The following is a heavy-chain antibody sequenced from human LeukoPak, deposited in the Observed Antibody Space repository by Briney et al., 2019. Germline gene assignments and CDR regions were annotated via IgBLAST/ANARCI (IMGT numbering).Heavy chain of an antibody. D-gene: IGHD2-21*02. CDR2: INPNSGGT. Sequence: ASVKVSCKASGYTFTGYYIHWVRQAPGQGLEWMGWINPNSGGTDAAQKSQGRVTVTRDTSITTAYMELSRLRSDDTAVYYCARANGGGGYYPFDYWGQGTLVTVSS. CDR3: ARANGGGGYYPFDY. J-gene: IGHJ4*02. V-gene: IGHV1-2*02. CDR1: GYTFTGYY.